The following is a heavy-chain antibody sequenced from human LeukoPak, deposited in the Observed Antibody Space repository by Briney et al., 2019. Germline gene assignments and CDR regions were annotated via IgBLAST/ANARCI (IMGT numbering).Heavy chain of an antibody. V-gene: IGHV3-21*01. D-gene: IGHD4-17*01. CDR1: GFTFSNYG. J-gene: IGHJ4*02. CDR2: ISSSSSYI. Sequence: GGSLRLSCAASGFTFSNYGMHWVRQAPGKGLEWVSSISSSSSYIYYADSVKGRFTVSRDSAKNSLSLQMNSLRAEDTAVYYCGRSDYGDFPYYFDYWGQGTLVTVSS. CDR3: GRSDYGDFPYYFDY.